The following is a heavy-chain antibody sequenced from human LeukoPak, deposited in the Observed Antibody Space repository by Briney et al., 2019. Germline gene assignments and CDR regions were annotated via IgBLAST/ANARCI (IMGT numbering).Heavy chain of an antibody. CDR3: ARHQRGSSSYYFDY. D-gene: IGHD6-6*01. J-gene: IGHJ4*02. V-gene: IGHV4-39*01. Sequence: SETLSLTCTVSGGSISSSSYYWGWIRQPPGKGLEWIGSIYYGGSTYYNPSLKSRVTISVDTSKNQFSLKLSSVTAADTAVYYCARHQRGSSSYYFDYWGQGTLVTVSS. CDR1: GGSISSSSYY. CDR2: IYYGGST.